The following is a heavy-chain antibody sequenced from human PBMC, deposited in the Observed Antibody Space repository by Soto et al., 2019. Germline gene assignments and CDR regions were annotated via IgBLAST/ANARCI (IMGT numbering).Heavy chain of an antibody. J-gene: IGHJ3*02. Sequence: GESLKISCKGSGYSFTSYWIGWVRQMPGKGLEWMGIIYPGDSDTRYSPSFQGQVTISADKSTSTAYLQWSSLKASDTAMYYCASYYDSTGGAFDIWGQGTMVTVSS. CDR2: IYPGDSDT. CDR1: GYSFTSYW. D-gene: IGHD3-22*01. CDR3: ASYYDSTGGAFDI. V-gene: IGHV5-51*01.